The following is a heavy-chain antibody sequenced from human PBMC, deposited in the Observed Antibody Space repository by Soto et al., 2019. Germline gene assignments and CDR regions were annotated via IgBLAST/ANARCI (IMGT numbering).Heavy chain of an antibody. CDR1: GFSLSNYN. V-gene: IGHV3-48*02. CDR3: ARDFGHGYYLDY. CDR2: ITDSSDTV. D-gene: IGHD3-3*01. Sequence: GGSLRLSCVASGFSLSNYNMNWVRQAPGKGLEWVSYITDSSDTVHYADSVRGRFTISRDNAESSLYLQMNSLRDEDTAVYFCARDFGHGYYLDYWGRGTLVTVSS. J-gene: IGHJ4*02.